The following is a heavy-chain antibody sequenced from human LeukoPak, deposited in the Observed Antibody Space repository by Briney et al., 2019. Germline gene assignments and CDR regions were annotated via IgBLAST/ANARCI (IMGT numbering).Heavy chain of an antibody. CDR2: IYHSGST. J-gene: IGHJ6*03. CDR3: ARYYDSSGYYPYYYYMDV. D-gene: IGHD3-22*01. CDR1: GGSISSGGYY. Sequence: PSETLSLTCTVSGGSISSGGYYWSWIRQPPGKGLEWIGYIYHSGSTYYNPSLKSRVTISVDRSKNQFSLKLSSVTAADTAVYYCARYYDSSGYYPYYYYMDVWGKGTTVTVSS. V-gene: IGHV4-30-2*01.